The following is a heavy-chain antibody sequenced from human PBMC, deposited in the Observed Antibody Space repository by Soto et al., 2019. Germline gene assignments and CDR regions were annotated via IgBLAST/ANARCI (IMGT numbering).Heavy chain of an antibody. CDR3: ARGLGERRYFDWTPGYAFDI. CDR2: ISAYNGNT. CDR1: GYTFTSYG. V-gene: IGHV1-18*01. Sequence: ASVKVSCKASGYTFTSYGISWVRQAPGQGLEWMGWISAYNGNTNYAQKLQGRVTMTTDTSTSTAYMELRSLRSDDTAVYYCARGLGERRYFDWTPGYAFDIWGQGTMVTVSS. J-gene: IGHJ3*02. D-gene: IGHD3-9*01.